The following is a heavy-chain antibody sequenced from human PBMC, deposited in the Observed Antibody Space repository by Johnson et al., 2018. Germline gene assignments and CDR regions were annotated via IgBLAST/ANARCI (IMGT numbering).Heavy chain of an antibody. V-gene: IGHV3-74*01. CDR3: ARGGPILSAIIVGACDL. CDR1: GFTSGLTFRSNW. Sequence: EVQLVETGGGLVQPGGSXRLSCAASGFTSGLTFRSNWMHWVRQAPGQGLVWVSRINSGGRDTSYADPVKGRFTISSDNAKNTLYLQMNSLRAKDTAVYYCARGGPILSAIIVGACDLWGQGTMVSVSS. CDR2: INSGGRDT. J-gene: IGHJ3*01. D-gene: IGHD3-22*01.